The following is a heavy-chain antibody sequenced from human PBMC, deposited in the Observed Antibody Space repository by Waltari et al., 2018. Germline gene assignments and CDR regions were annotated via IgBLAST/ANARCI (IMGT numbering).Heavy chain of an antibody. V-gene: IGHV4-39*06. CDR2: INHSGRT. J-gene: IGHJ6*03. CDR3: ARANTIFGVIRTWYYMDV. D-gene: IGHD3-3*01. Sequence: RLQLQESGPGRVKPSETLSPTCSGSGSSITSNTNYLGWSRQSPGKGLEWIGEINHSGRTNYNPSLKSRVTISIDTSKIQFSLKLRSVTVADTAVYYCARANTIFGVIRTWYYMDVWGKGTPVTVSS. CDR1: GSSITSNTNY.